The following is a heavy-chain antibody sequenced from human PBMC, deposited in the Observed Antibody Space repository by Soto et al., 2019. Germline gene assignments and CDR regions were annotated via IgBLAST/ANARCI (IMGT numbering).Heavy chain of an antibody. CDR2: ISYDGSNK. J-gene: IGHJ4*02. CDR3: ARERGDIVATRYYFDY. Sequence: QVQLVESVGGVVQPGRSLRLSCAASGFTFSSYAMHWVRQAPGKGLEWVAVISYDGSNKYYADSVKGRFTISRDNSKNTLYLQMNSLRAEDTAVYYCARERGDIVATRYYFDYWGQGTLVTVSS. CDR1: GFTFSSYA. D-gene: IGHD5-12*01. V-gene: IGHV3-30-3*01.